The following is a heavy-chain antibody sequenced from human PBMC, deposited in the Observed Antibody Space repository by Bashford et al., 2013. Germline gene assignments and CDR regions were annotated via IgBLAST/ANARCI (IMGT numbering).Heavy chain of an antibody. V-gene: IGHV5-51*01. D-gene: IGHD1-7*01. CDR1: GYTFTNYW. Sequence: GESLKISCQTSGYTFTNYWIGWVRQMPGKGLELMGIIYGGDSDTRYSPSFQGQVTISADKSIYTAYLQWSSLKASDTAIYYCVRQNGAGRNYRGYDVWGQGTTVTVSS. CDR2: IYGGDSDT. CDR3: VRQNGAGRNYRGYDV. J-gene: IGHJ6*02.